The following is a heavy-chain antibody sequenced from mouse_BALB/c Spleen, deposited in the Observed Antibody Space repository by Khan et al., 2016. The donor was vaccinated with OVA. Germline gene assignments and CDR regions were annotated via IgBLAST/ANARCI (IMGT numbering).Heavy chain of an antibody. D-gene: IGHD2-13*01. Sequence: VQLQQSGPELMKPGASVKISCKASGYSFTSYYIHWVKQSHGKSLEWIGYIDPFNGGTSYNPKFKGKATLTVDKSSSTAYMHLSSLTSDDSAVYYCARNGDVAWFAYWGQGTLVTVSA. J-gene: IGHJ3*01. V-gene: IGHV1S135*01. CDR1: GYSFTSYY. CDR2: IDPFNGGT. CDR3: ARNGDVAWFAY.